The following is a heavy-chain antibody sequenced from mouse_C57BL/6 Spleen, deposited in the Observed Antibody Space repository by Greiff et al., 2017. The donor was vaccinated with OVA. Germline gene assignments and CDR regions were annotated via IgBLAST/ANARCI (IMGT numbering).Heavy chain of an antibody. CDR1: GFTFTDYY. D-gene: IGHD2-4*01. J-gene: IGHJ4*01. V-gene: IGHV7-3*01. CDR2: IRNKANGYTT. CDR3: ARYDYDYLYYAMDY. Sequence: EVQLVESGGGLVQPGGSLSLSCAASGFTFTDYYMSWVRQPPGKALEWLGFIRNKANGYTTEYSASVKGRFTISRDNSQSILYLQMDALRAEDSANYYCARYDYDYLYYAMDYWGQGTSVTVSS.